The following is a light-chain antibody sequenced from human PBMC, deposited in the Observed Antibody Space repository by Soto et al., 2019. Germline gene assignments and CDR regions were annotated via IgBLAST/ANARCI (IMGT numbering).Light chain of an antibody. CDR2: EVS. CDR1: SSDVGGYNY. Sequence: QSVLTQPLSASGSPGQSVAIPCTGTSSDVGGYNYVSWYQQRPGKAPKLMIYEVSKRPSGVPDRFSGSKSGNTASLTVSGLQAEDEADYYCSSYAGSNNFGVFGTGTEVTVL. V-gene: IGLV2-8*01. J-gene: IGLJ1*01. CDR3: SSYAGSNNFGV.